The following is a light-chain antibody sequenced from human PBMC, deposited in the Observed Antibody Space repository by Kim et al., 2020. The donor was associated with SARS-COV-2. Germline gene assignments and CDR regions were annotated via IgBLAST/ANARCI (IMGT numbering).Light chain of an antibody. CDR2: NDN. Sequence: GKKGTIPYSGRSSNTGSNSFFWYQQLPRTAPTILIYNDNKRPTGTPDRFPGSRSGSSATLAITGLQTGDEADYHCETWDGSLSAVVFGGGTQLTVL. CDR1: SSNTGSNS. V-gene: IGLV1-51*01. CDR3: ETWDGSLSAVV. J-gene: IGLJ2*01.